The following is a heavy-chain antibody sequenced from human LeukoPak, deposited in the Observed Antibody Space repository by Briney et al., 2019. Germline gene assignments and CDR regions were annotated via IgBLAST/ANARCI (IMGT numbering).Heavy chain of an antibody. D-gene: IGHD3-22*01. CDR1: GYTFTGDY. J-gene: IGHJ4*02. CDR2: INPNSGGT. Sequence: SVKVSCTASGYTFTGDYIHWVRRAPGQGVKWRGGINPNSGGTNYAQKFQGRVTMTSDTSISTAYMELSRLRSDDTAVYYCARAPEYYYDSSGSDFDYWGQGTLVTVSS. V-gene: IGHV1-2*02. CDR3: ARAPEYYYDSSGSDFDY.